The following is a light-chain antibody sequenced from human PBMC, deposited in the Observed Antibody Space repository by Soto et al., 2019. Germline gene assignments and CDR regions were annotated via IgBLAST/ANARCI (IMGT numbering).Light chain of an antibody. J-gene: IGKJ5*01. Sequence: THSACALSQSPGDRATLPCRASHKSDSSYLAWYRQKPGQAPRLLIYGAADRATGTPDRFSGRGSGTDFTLTISRLEPEDSAVYYCQHRNSWPPGVTFGRGTRLEIK. V-gene: IGKV3-11*01. CDR1: HKSDSSY. CDR2: GAA. CDR3: QHRNSWPPGVT.